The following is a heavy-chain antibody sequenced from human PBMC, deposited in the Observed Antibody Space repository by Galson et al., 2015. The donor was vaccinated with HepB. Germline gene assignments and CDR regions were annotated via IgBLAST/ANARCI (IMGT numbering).Heavy chain of an antibody. J-gene: IGHJ6*02. CDR1: GYTFTNYW. Sequence: QSGAEVKKPGESLTISCKGLGYTFTNYWIGWVRQMPGKGLEWMGFIYPADSDTRYSPSFQGQVTISADKSITTAYLQWTSLKASDTAMYYCARSPIRNFYYAIDVWGHGTPVTVSS. CDR3: ARSPIRNFYYAIDV. CDR2: IYPADSDT. V-gene: IGHV5-51*01.